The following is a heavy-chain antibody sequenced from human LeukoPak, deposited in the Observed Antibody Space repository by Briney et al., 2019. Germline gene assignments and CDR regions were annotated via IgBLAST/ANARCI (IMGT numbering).Heavy chain of an antibody. Sequence: GGSLTHSCPASGFTFRRYRLIWVRQAAGKGLEWVSSISSRSSYIYYADSVQGRFTISRDNAKNSLYLQMNSLRADDTAVYYCARDPYSGSYGFDYWGQGSLVTVSS. V-gene: IGHV3-21*01. CDR3: ARDPYSGSYGFDY. CDR2: ISSRSSYI. CDR1: GFTFRRYR. D-gene: IGHD1-26*01. J-gene: IGHJ4*02.